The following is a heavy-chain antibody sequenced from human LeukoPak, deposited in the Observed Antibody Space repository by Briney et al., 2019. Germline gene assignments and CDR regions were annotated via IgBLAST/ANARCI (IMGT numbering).Heavy chain of an antibody. CDR1: GFTFSSHG. D-gene: IGHD1-26*01. CDR2: ISPNGVIT. J-gene: IGHJ3*02. Sequence: GGSLRLSCAASGFTFSSHGMNWVRQAPGKGLEWVSGISPNGVITYYADSVKGRFTISRDNAKNSLYLQMNSLRAEDTAVYYCAKGPWWELLVSDTFDIWGQGTMVTVSS. V-gene: IGHV3-48*01. CDR3: AKGPWWELLVSDTFDI.